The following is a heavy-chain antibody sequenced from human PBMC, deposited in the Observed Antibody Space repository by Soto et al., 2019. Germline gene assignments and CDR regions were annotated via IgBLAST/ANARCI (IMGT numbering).Heavy chain of an antibody. D-gene: IGHD1-1*01. J-gene: IGHJ4*02. CDR2: INGPATST. Sequence: GGSLRLSCAASGFIFSNFNMIWVRQAPGKGLEYVANINGPATSTSYADAVKGRFTISRDNSKDTLYLELNSLRVEDTAVYYCVKDPNWEWGYWGQGTLVTVSS. V-gene: IGHV3-23*01. CDR3: VKDPNWEWGY. CDR1: GFIFSNFN.